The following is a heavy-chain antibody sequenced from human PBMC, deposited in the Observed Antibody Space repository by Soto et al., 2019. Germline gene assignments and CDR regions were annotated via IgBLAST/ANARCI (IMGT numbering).Heavy chain of an antibody. D-gene: IGHD2-21*01. V-gene: IGHV4-31*03. CDR2: IFHSGGT. CDR3: VRSRIAGHWFDP. CDR1: RAFINSGGFY. Sequence: SETLSLTCSVSRAFINSGGFYYSWIRQPPGKGLEWLGYIFHSGGTLYTPSLRGRLTLSADTSRNQLSLHLTSVTAADTAVYYCVRSRIAGHWFDPCGKGILVTVSS. J-gene: IGHJ5*02.